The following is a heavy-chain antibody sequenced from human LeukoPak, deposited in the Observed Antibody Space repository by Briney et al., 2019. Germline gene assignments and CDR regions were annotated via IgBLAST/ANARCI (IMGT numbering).Heavy chain of an antibody. V-gene: IGHV1-2*02. CDR1: GYTFTAYY. J-gene: IGHJ4*02. Sequence: GASVKVSCKASGYTFTAYYIHWLRQAPGQGPEWMGWIKPDSGSSHHAQKFQGRVTMTRDTSSNSAYMDLTRLKSDDTAVYYCARARVPIAVAGLYYSDYWGQGALVTVSS. D-gene: IGHD6-19*01. CDR2: IKPDSGSS. CDR3: ARARVPIAVAGLYYSDY.